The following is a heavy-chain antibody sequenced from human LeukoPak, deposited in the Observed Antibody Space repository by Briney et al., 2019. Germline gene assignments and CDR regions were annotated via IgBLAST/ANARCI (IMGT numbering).Heavy chain of an antibody. CDR2: INPNSGGT. D-gene: IGHD3-10*01. J-gene: IGHJ3*02. CDR1: GYTFTGYH. Sequence: ASVKVSCKASGYTFTGYHMHWVRQAPGQGLEWMGWINPNSGGTNYAQKFQGRVTMTRDTSISTAYMELSRLRSDDTAVYYCARVGVLLWFGESMGDDAFDIWGQGTMVTVSS. V-gene: IGHV1-2*02. CDR3: ARVGVLLWFGESMGDDAFDI.